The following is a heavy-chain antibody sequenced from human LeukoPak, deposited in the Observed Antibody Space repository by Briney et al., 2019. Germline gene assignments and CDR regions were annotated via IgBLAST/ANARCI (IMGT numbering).Heavy chain of an antibody. CDR1: GGSISSSSYY. CDR2: IYYSGST. Sequence: SETLSLTCTVSGGSISSSSYYWGWIRQPPGKGLEWIGSIYYSGSTYYNPSLKSRVTISVDRSKNQFSLKLSSVTAADTAVYYCARGRGYSYGYNPLFDYWGQGTLVTVSS. D-gene: IGHD5-18*01. J-gene: IGHJ4*02. CDR3: ARGRGYSYGYNPLFDY. V-gene: IGHV4-39*07.